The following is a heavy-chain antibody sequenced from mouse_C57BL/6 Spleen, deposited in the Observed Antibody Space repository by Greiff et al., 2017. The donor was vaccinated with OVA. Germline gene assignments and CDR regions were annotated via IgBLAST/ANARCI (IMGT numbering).Heavy chain of an antibody. CDR1: GYTFTSYW. CDR2: INPSNGGT. V-gene: IGHV1-53*01. CDR3: ARATGYWYFDV. D-gene: IGHD4-1*01. Sequence: QVQLQQPGTELVKPGASVKLSCKASGYTFTSYWLHWVKQWPGQGLEWIGNINPSNGGTNYNEKFKSKATLTVDKSSSTAYMQLSSLTSEDSAVYYCARATGYWYFDVWGTGTTVTVSS. J-gene: IGHJ1*03.